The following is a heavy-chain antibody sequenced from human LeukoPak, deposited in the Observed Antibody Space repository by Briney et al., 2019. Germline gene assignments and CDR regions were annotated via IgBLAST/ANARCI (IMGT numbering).Heavy chain of an antibody. J-gene: IGHJ4*02. CDR3: GRGPYQLGNIVGNDY. V-gene: IGHV1-8*03. Sequence: GASVKVSCKASGYTFTSYDINWVRQATGQGLEWMGWMNPNSGNTGYAQKFQGRVTITRNTSISTAYMELSSLRSDDTAVYYCGRGPYQLGNIVGNDYWGQGTLVAVSS. CDR2: MNPNSGNT. CDR1: GYTFTSYD. D-gene: IGHD2/OR15-2a*01.